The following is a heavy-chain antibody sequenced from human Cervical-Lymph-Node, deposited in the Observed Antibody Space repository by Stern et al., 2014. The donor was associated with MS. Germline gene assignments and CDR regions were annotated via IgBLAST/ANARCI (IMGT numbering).Heavy chain of an antibody. Sequence: QVQLVQSGPGLVKPSETLSLSCTVSGDSVNTGGFFWTWIRQSPREGLQWIGYVYSSGATNYNPSFQSRVTISVDTSKNQFSLTLRSVTAADTAVYYCTREGDVLAGSWFDPWGQGVPVTVSS. CDR3: TREGDVLAGSWFDP. D-gene: IGHD6-13*01. J-gene: IGHJ5*02. CDR1: GDSVNTGGFF. CDR2: VYSSGAT. V-gene: IGHV4-61*08.